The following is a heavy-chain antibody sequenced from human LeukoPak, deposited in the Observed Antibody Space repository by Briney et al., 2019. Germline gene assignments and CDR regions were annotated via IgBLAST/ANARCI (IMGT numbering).Heavy chain of an antibody. CDR2: ISSSSSTI. V-gene: IGHV3-48*04. Sequence: GGSLRLSCAASGFTFSSYSMNWVRQAPGKGLEWVSYISSSSSTIYYADSVKGRFTISRDNAKNSLYLQMNSLRAEDTAVYYCAIADIVVVVAATSFDYWSQGTLVTVSS. CDR1: GFTFSSYS. D-gene: IGHD2-15*01. J-gene: IGHJ4*02. CDR3: AIADIVVVVAATSFDY.